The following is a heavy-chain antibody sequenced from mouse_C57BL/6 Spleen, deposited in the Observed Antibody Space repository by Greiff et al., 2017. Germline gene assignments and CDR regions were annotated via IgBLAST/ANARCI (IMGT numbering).Heavy chain of an antibody. CDR1: GYTFTSYG. CDR2: IYPRSGNT. V-gene: IGHV1-81*01. J-gene: IGHJ2*01. Sequence: VQGVESGAELARPGASVKLSCKASGYTFTSYGISWVKQRTGQGLEWIGEIYPRSGNTYYNEKFKGKATLTADKSSSTAYMELRSLTSEDSAVYFCARPVYYGSSYDYWGQGTTLTVSS. D-gene: IGHD1-1*01. CDR3: ARPVYYGSSYDY.